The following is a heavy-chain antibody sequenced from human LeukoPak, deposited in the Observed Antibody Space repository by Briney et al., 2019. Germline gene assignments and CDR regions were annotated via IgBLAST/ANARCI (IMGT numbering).Heavy chain of an antibody. D-gene: IGHD6-13*01. CDR1: GGSISSYY. CDR2: IYYSVST. J-gene: IGHJ4*02. V-gene: IGHV4-59*01. CDR3: ARDLLSTAGYFDY. Sequence: SETLCLTCTVSGGSISSYYWSWIRQPPGKGLEWIGYIYYSVSTNYNPSLKSRVTISVDTSKNQFSLNLSSVTAADTAVYYCARDLLSTAGYFDYWGQGTLVTVSS.